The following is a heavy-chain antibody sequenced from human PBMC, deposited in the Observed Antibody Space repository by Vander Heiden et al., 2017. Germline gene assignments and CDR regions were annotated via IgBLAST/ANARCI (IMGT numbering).Heavy chain of an antibody. CDR3: ARATVVPAAIGSLDV. V-gene: IGHV3-33*01. CDR1: GFTFSGYG. Sequence: QVQLVESGGGVVQPGRSLSPSCAASGFTFSGYGMHWVRQAPGKGLEWVAVIWYDGSNKYYADSVKGRFTISRDNSKNTLYLQMNSLRAEDTAVYYCARATVVPAAIGSLDVWGQGTTVTVSS. CDR2: IWYDGSNK. J-gene: IGHJ6*02. D-gene: IGHD2-2*02.